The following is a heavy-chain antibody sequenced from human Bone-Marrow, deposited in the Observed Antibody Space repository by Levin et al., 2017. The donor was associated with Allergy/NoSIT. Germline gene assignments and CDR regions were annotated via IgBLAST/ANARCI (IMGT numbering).Heavy chain of an antibody. CDR2: IIPIFGTA. CDR3: ARDFRLWFRDYYYYYMDV. Sequence: ASVKVSCKASGGTFSSYAISWVRQAPGQGLEWMGGIIPIFGTANYAQKFQGRVTITADKSTSTAYMELSSLRSEDTAVYYCARDFRLWFRDYYYYYMDVWGKGTTVTVSS. V-gene: IGHV1-69*06. CDR1: GGTFSSYA. D-gene: IGHD3-10*01. J-gene: IGHJ6*03.